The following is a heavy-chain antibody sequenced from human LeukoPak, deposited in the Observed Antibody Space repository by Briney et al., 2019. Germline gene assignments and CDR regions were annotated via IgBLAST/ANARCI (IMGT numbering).Heavy chain of an antibody. Sequence: SETLSLTCAVYGGSFSGYYWSWIRQPPGKGLEWIGEINHSGSTNYNPSLKSRVTISADTSKNQSSLKLSSVTAADTAVYYCARDTPAYYYDSSGYISFDYWGQGTLVTVSS. CDR2: INHSGST. J-gene: IGHJ4*02. V-gene: IGHV4-34*01. CDR3: ARDTPAYYYDSSGYISFDY. CDR1: GGSFSGYY. D-gene: IGHD3-22*01.